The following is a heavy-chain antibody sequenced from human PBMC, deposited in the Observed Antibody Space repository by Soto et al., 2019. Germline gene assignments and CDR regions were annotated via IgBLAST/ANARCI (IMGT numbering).Heavy chain of an antibody. CDR3: ARIDWSRSSLDH. V-gene: IGHV4-30-2*01. D-gene: IGHD2-21*01. CDR1: GGAIDSTDYS. J-gene: IGHJ4*02. CDR2: VSHRGTA. Sequence: SETLSLTCSLSGGAIDSTDYSLSWVRRPPGKGLEWIGYVSHRGTAYSIPSLNGRLTLSMDSSQTQFSLKLRSVTAADSAVYFCARIDWSRSSLDHWGRGILVTVSS.